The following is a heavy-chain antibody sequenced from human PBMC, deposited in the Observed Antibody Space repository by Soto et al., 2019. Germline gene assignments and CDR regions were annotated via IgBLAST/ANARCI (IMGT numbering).Heavy chain of an antibody. V-gene: IGHV4-59*08. D-gene: IGHD2-15*01. J-gene: IGHJ6*02. CDR1: GGSISSYY. CDR2: IYYSGST. Sequence: SETLSLTCTVSGGSISSYYWSWIRQPPGKGLEWIGYIYYSGSTNYNPSLKSRVTISVDTSKNQFSLKLSSVTAADTAVYYCARQGYSIERYGMDVWGQRTTVTVSS. CDR3: ARQGYSIERYGMDV.